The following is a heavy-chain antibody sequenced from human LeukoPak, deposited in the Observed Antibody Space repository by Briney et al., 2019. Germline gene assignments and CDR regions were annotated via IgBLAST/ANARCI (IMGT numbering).Heavy chain of an antibody. CDR1: GYTFTSYD. Sequence: ASVKVSCKASGYTFTSYDINWVRQATGQGLEWMGWMNPNSGNTGYAQKFQGRVTMTRNTSISTAYMELSSLRSEDTAVYYCARSQSGQQHYYYYYMDVWGKGTTVTISS. D-gene: IGHD6-13*01. CDR3: ARSQSGQQHYYYYYMDV. J-gene: IGHJ6*03. CDR2: MNPNSGNT. V-gene: IGHV1-8*01.